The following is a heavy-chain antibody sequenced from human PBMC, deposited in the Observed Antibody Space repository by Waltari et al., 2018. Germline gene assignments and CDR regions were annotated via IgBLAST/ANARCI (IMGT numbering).Heavy chain of an antibody. D-gene: IGHD3-10*01. CDR1: GFTFSSYS. V-gene: IGHV3-48*01. CDR3: ARPYLWFRELPDAFDI. CDR2: ISSSSSTI. Sequence: EVQLVESGGGLVQPGRSLRLSCAASGFTFSSYSMNWVRQAPGKGLEWVSYISSSSSTIYYADSVKGRFTISRDNAKNSLYLQMNSLRAEDTAVYYCARPYLWFRELPDAFDIWGQGTMVTVSS. J-gene: IGHJ3*02.